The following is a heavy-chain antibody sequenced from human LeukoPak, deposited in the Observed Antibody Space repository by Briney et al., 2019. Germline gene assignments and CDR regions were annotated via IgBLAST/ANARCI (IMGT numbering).Heavy chain of an antibody. Sequence: PGRSLRLSCAASGFTFDDYAMHWVRQAPGKGLEWVSGISWNSGSIGYADSVKGRFTISRDNAKNSLYLQMNSLRAEDTAVYYCAESGSLFGGVMVFDYWGQGTLVTVSS. D-gene: IGHD3-16*01. CDR2: ISWNSGSI. V-gene: IGHV3-9*01. CDR1: GFTFDDYA. J-gene: IGHJ4*02. CDR3: AESGSLFGGVMVFDY.